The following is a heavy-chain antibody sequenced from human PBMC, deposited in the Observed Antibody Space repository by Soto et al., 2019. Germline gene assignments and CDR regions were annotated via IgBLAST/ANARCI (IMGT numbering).Heavy chain of an antibody. CDR3: ARVTTPGWFDP. J-gene: IGHJ5*02. Sequence: QVKLVQSGAGVKKPGASVKVSCEASGYTFTSHDIAWVRQAPGQGLEWMGWVSAYNGNTNYAPKSQGRVTMTTDTSTSTAFMELRSLRSADTAMYYCARVTTPGWFDPWGQGTLITVSS. V-gene: IGHV1-18*04. CDR2: VSAYNGNT. CDR1: GYTFTSHD. D-gene: IGHD1-1*01.